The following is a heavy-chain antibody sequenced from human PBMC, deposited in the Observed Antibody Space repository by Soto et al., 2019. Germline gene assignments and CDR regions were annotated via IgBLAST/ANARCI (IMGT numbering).Heavy chain of an antibody. V-gene: IGHV3-23*01. CDR3: AKGRGCSGRLTPRVDF. Sequence: EVQLLESGGGLVQPGGSLRLSCVASGFTFNNYAMTWVRQAPGKGLEWVSAISGGGDTTSYADSVKGRFTVSRDGSKNTRYLQMSSLRSEDTALYYGAKGRGCSGRLTPRVDFWGQGTLGSVSS. D-gene: IGHD3-10*02. CDR2: ISGGGDTT. J-gene: IGHJ4*02. CDR1: GFTFNNYA.